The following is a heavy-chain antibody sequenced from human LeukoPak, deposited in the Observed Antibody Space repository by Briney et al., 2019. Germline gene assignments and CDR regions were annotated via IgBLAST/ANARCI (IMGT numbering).Heavy chain of an antibody. V-gene: IGHV3-53*01. D-gene: IGHD1-14*01. CDR1: GCTVITND. Sequence: GGSLRLSCAGSGCTVITNDMTWVRQAPGKGLEWVSVLYSDGNTKYADSVQGRFTISRDNSKNTLYLEMNSLSPDDTAVYYCARGVEPLAANTLAYWGQGTLVTVSS. CDR3: ARGVEPLAANTLAY. CDR2: LYSDGNT. J-gene: IGHJ4*02.